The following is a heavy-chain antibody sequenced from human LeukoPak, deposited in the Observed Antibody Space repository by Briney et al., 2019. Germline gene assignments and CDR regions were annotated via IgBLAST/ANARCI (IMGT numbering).Heavy chain of an antibody. CDR2: IYHSGST. CDR3: ARGIAVAGPPFFYDY. D-gene: IGHD6-19*01. V-gene: IGHV4-38-2*01. J-gene: IGHJ4*02. CDR1: GYSICSGYY. Sequence: SETLSLTCAVSGYSICSGYYWGWIRQPPGKGLEWIGSIYHSGSTYYNPSLKSRVTISVDTSKNQFSLKLSSVTAADTAVYYCARGIAVAGPPFFYDYWGQGTLVTVSS.